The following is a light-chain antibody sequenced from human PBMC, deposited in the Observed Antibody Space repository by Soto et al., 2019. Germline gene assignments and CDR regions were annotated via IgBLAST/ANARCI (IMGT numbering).Light chain of an antibody. Sequence: DIPLTQSPSFLSASVGDRVTITCRASQGISNFLAWYQQKPGKAPKTLIYAASSLLSGVPSRFSGSGSGTEFTLTISSLQPEDFATYYCQQLNGYPMYTFGQGTKLEIK. CDR3: QQLNGYPMYT. V-gene: IGKV1-9*01. CDR1: QGISNF. CDR2: AAS. J-gene: IGKJ2*01.